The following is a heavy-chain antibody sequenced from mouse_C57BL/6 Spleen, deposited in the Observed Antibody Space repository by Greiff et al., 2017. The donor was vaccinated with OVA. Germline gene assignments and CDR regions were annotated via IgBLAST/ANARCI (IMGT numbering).Heavy chain of an antibody. CDR3: ARGGLGGMDY. D-gene: IGHD3-3*01. Sequence: VQLQQPGAELVRPGSSVKLSCKASGYTFTSYWMDWVKQRPGQGLEWIGNIYPSDSETHYNQKFKDKATLTVDKSSSTAYIQLSSLTSEDSAVYYCARGGLGGMDYWGQGTSVTVSS. CDR1: GYTFTSYW. J-gene: IGHJ4*01. CDR2: IYPSDSET. V-gene: IGHV1-61*01.